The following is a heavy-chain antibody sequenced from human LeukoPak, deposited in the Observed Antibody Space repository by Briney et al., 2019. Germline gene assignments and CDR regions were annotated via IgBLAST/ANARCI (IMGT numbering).Heavy chain of an antibody. D-gene: IGHD3-22*01. CDR1: GYTFTSYG. Sequence: ASVKVSCKASGYTFTSYGISWVRQAPGQGLEWMGRISAYNGNTNYAQKLQGRVTMTTDTSTSTAYMELRSLRSDDTAVYYCARVPRYYYDSSGYLDYWGQGTLVTVSS. CDR3: ARVPRYYYDSSGYLDY. J-gene: IGHJ4*02. CDR2: ISAYNGNT. V-gene: IGHV1-18*01.